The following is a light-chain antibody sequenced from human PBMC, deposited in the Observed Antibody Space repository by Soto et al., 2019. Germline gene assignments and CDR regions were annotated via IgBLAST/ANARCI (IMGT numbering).Light chain of an antibody. CDR1: SSDVGGYDY. CDR2: EVN. CDR3: SSYAGSNNVI. J-gene: IGLJ2*01. Sequence: QSALTQPPSASGSPGQSVTISCTETSSDVGGYDYVSWYQQHPGKAPKLIIYEVNKRPSGVPDRFSGSKSGNTASLTVSGLQAEDEADYYCSSYAGSNNVIFGGGTKLTVL. V-gene: IGLV2-8*01.